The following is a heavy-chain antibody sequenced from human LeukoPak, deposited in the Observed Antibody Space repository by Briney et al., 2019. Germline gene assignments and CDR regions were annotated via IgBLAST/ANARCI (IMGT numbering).Heavy chain of an antibody. Sequence: ASVKVSCKASGYTFTGYYMHWVRQAPGQGLEWMGWISPNSGGTNYAQKFQGWVTMTRDTSISTAYMELSRLRSDDTAVYYCARAGRVEDYGLLSCINWGQGTLVTVSS. CDR3: ARAGRVEDYGLLSCIN. D-gene: IGHD2-2*01. J-gene: IGHJ4*02. CDR2: ISPNSGGT. V-gene: IGHV1-2*04. CDR1: GYTFTGYY.